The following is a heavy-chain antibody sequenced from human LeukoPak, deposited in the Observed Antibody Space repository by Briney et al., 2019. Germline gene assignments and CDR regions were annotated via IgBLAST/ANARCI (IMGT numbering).Heavy chain of an antibody. J-gene: IGHJ6*02. CDR3: ARVYGDYARVLYYYYGMDV. D-gene: IGHD4-17*01. Sequence: PGGSLRLSCAASGFTFSSYAMSWVRQAPGKGLEWVSAISGSGGSTYYADSVKGRFTISRDNSKNTLYLQMNSLRAEDMAVYYCARVYGDYARVLYYYYGMDVWGQGTTVTVSS. CDR2: ISGSGGST. CDR1: GFTFSSYA. V-gene: IGHV3-23*01.